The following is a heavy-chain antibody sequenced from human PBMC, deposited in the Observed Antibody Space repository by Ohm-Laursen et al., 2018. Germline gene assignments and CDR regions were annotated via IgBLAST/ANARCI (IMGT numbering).Heavy chain of an antibody. CDR2: ISSSGGHT. CDR3: AKLGDDSAYGGY. CDR1: GITFSSYT. D-gene: IGHD5-12*01. J-gene: IGHJ4*02. Sequence: SLRLSCAASGITFSSYTMSWVRQAPGKGLEWVAAISSSGGHTYYADSVTGRVSISRDNSKNTVSLQMDRLRDDDTAVYYCAKLGDDSAYGGYWGQGTLVAVSS. V-gene: IGHV3-23*01.